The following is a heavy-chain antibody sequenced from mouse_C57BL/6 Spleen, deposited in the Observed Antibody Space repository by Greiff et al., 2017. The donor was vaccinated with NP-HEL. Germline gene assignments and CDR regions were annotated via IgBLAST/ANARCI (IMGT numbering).Heavy chain of an antibody. CDR1: GYTFTSYW. Sequence: QVQLQQPGAELVKPGASVKMSCKASGYTFTSYWITWVKQRPGQGLEWIGDIYPGSGSTNYNGKFKSKATLTVDTSSSTAYMQLSSLTSEDSAVYYCAREGKGGYYYGLFYFDYWGQGTTLTVSS. CDR3: AREGKGGYYYGLFYFDY. J-gene: IGHJ2*01. D-gene: IGHD1-1*01. V-gene: IGHV1-55*01. CDR2: IYPGSGST.